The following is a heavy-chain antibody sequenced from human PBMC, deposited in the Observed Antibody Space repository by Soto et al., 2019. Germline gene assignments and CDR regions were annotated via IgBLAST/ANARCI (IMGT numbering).Heavy chain of an antibody. CDR3: ARVYRDFDYYGMDV. CDR2: INPNSGGT. D-gene: IGHD1-26*01. V-gene: IGHV1-2*02. CDR1: GYTFTGYY. Sequence: AASVKVSCKSSGYTFTGYYMHWVRQAPGQGLEWMGWINPNSGGTNYAQKFQGRVTMTRDTSISTAYMELGRLRSDDTAVYYCARVYRDFDYYGMDVWGQGTTVTVS. J-gene: IGHJ6*02.